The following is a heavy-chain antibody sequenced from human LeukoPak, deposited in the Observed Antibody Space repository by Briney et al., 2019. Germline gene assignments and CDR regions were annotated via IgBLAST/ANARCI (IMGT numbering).Heavy chain of an antibody. V-gene: IGHV1-8*01. CDR1: GYRLRNHG. J-gene: IGHJ4*02. CDR2: MNPNSGNT. Sequence: ASVKLSCKASGYRLRNHGISWVRQAPGQGLEWMGWMNPNSGNTGYAQKFQGRVTITRNTSISTAYMELSSLRSEDTAVYYCARVRNRGYDYADYWGQGTLVTVSS. D-gene: IGHD5-12*01. CDR3: ARVRNRGYDYADY.